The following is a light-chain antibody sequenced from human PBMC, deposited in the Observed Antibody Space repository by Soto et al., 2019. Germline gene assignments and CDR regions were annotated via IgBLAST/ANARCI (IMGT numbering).Light chain of an antibody. CDR2: DVS. V-gene: IGKV3D-20*02. Sequence: EMVLTQSPATLSLSKGERATLSCRASQSVSISSLSWYQQTPGQAPRLLIYDVSTRATGIPDRFSGSGSGTDFTLTVSSLEPEDFATYYCQQSYSTPITFGQGRLLAIK. J-gene: IGKJ5*01. CDR1: QSVSISS. CDR3: QQSYSTPIT.